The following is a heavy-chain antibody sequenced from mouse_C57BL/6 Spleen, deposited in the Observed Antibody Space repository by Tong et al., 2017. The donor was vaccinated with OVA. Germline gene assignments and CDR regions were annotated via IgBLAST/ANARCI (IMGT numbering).Heavy chain of an antibody. J-gene: IGHJ3*01. CDR2: ISDGGSYT. V-gene: IGHV5-4*02. D-gene: IGHD2-3*01. CDR3: ASVIYDGYPWFAY. Sequence: EVQLQESGGGLVKPGGSLKLSCAASGFTFSDYYMYWVRQTPEKRLEWVATISDGGSYTYYPDSVKGRFTISRDNAKNNLYLQMSSRKSEDTAMYYCASVIYDGYPWFAYWGQGTLVTVSA. CDR1: GFTFSDYY.